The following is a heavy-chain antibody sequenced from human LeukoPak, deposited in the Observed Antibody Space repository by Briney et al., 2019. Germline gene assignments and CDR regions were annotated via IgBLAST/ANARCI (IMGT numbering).Heavy chain of an antibody. V-gene: IGHV5-51*01. CDR1: GYSFTSYW. D-gene: IGHD4-17*01. Sequence: GESLKISCKGSGYSFTSYWIGWVRQMPGKGLEWMGIIYPGDSDTRYSPSFQGQVTISADKSISTAYLQWSSLKASDTAMYYCASGRRDYGDYLDALDIWGQGTMVTVSS. CDR3: ASGRRDYGDYLDALDI. CDR2: IYPGDSDT. J-gene: IGHJ3*02.